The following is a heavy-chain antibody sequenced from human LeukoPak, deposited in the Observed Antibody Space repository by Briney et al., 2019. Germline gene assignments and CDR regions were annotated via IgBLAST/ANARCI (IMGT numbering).Heavy chain of an antibody. D-gene: IGHD3-10*01. CDR2: ISTSSSTI. J-gene: IGHJ4*02. CDR1: GFTFSSYT. CDR3: ATDRWFGFDY. Sequence: GGSLRLSCAASGFTFSSYTMNWVRQAPGTGLEWISYISTSSSTIYYADSVKGRFTISRDNAKDLLYLHMNSLRDVDTAVYYCATDRWFGFDYCGQGTLVTVSS. V-gene: IGHV3-48*02.